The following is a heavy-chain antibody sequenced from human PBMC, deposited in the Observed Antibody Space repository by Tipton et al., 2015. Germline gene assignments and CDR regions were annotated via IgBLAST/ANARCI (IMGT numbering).Heavy chain of an antibody. Sequence: LRLSCTVSGGSISYYYWSWIRQPPGKGLEWIGHIYYSGSANYTPSLKSRVTISVDTPKNLFSLKLSSVTAADTAVYYCARDPGTLEYSFHSWGQGTLVTVSS. V-gene: IGHV4-59*12. CDR3: ARDPGTLEYSFHS. CDR2: IYYSGSA. D-gene: IGHD3-10*01. CDR1: GGSISYYY. J-gene: IGHJ4*02.